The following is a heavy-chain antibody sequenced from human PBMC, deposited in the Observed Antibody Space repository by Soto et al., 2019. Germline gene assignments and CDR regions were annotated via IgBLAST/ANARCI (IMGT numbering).Heavy chain of an antibody. Sequence: SETLSLTCAVYVGSFSGYYWSWIRQPPGKGLEWIGEINHSGSTNYNPSLKSRVTISVDTSKNQFSLKLSSVTAADTAVYYCARGYSLGWFDPWGQGTLVTVSS. V-gene: IGHV4-34*01. CDR3: ARGYSLGWFDP. D-gene: IGHD4-4*01. CDR2: INHSGST. J-gene: IGHJ5*02. CDR1: VGSFSGYY.